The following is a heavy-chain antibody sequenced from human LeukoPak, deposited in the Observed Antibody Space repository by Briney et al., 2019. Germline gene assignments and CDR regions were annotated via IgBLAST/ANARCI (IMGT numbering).Heavy chain of an antibody. CDR2: IIPILGIA. CDR3: ARDVGLAGPFDY. J-gene: IGHJ4*02. V-gene: IGHV1-69*04. D-gene: IGHD3/OR15-3a*01. Sequence: GASVKVSCKASGGTFSSYAVSWVRQAPGQGLEWMGRIIPILGIANYAQKFQGRVTITADKSTSTAYMEPSSLRSEDTAVYYCARDVGLAGPFDYWGQGTLVTVSS. CDR1: GGTFSSYA.